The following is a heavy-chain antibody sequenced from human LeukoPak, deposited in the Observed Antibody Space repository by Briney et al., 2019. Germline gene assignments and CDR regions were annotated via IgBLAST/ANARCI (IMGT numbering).Heavy chain of an antibody. J-gene: IGHJ4*02. Sequence: QPGGSLRLSCAASGFTFSSYWMHWVRQTPGKGLEWVSRISDDGSSTDYADSVKGRFTISRDNAKNTLYLQMNSLRAKDTAVYYCARVFATGPSFDYWGQGTLVTVSS. CDR2: ISDDGSST. CDR1: GFTFSSYW. V-gene: IGHV3-74*01. CDR3: ARVFATGPSFDY. D-gene: IGHD3-9*01.